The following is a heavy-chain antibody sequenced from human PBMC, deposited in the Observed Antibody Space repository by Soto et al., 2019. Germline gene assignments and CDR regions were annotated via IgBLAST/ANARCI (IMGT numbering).Heavy chain of an antibody. J-gene: IGHJ6*02. CDR1: GYTFIGHY. CDR2: TNPSSGAT. Sequence: QVQLVQSGAEVKKPGASVKVSCKASGYTFIGHYLHWVRQAPGQGLEWLGWTNPSSGATNFAKKFQGRVTMNRDTSISTAYLELSRLRSDDTAVYDCAREAGPTGNYYSGMDAWGQGTTVTVS. CDR3: AREAGPTGNYYSGMDA. V-gene: IGHV1-2*02. D-gene: IGHD1-7*01.